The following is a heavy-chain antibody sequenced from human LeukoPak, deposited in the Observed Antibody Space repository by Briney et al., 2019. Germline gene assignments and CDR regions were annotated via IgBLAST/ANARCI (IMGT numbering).Heavy chain of an antibody. J-gene: IGHJ4*02. D-gene: IGHD1-1*01. V-gene: IGHV3-30-3*01. Sequence: GGSLRLSCAASGFSFSNSAMHWVRQAPGKGLEWVAVISFDGTNKYYADSVKGRFTISRDNSKNTLYLQMNSLRGEDTGVYYCARDPVPATARHFDYWGQGTLVTVSS. CDR3: ARDPVPATARHFDY. CDR1: GFSFSNSA. CDR2: ISFDGTNK.